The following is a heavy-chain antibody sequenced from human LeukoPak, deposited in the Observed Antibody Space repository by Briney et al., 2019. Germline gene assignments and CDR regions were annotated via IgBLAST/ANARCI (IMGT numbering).Heavy chain of an antibody. Sequence: PGGSLRLSCGASGFTFSSYGMHWVRQAPGKGLEWVAFIQYDGSGKYYADSTKGRFTISRDNSKNTLFLQMYSLRGEDTAVYYCVKGSSWHFDYWGQGTLVTVSS. CDR2: IQYDGSGK. D-gene: IGHD6-13*01. V-gene: IGHV3-30*02. J-gene: IGHJ4*02. CDR3: VKGSSWHFDY. CDR1: GFTFSSYG.